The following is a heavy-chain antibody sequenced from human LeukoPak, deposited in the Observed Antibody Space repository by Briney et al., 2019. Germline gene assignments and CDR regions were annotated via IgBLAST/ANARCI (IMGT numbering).Heavy chain of an antibody. CDR2: ISYDGSNK. V-gene: IGHV3-30*03. Sequence: GGSLRLSCAASGFTFSSYGMHWVRQAPGKGLEWVAVISYDGSNKYYADSVKGRFTISRDNSKNTLYLQMNSLRAEDTAVYYCARDNWGSGMGNDYWGQGTLVTVSS. J-gene: IGHJ4*02. D-gene: IGHD7-27*01. CDR1: GFTFSSYG. CDR3: ARDNWGSGMGNDY.